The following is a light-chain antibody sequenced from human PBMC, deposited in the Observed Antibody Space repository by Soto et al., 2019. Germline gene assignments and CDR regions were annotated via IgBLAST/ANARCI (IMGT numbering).Light chain of an antibody. CDR1: QDINSY. CDR2: KAS. CDR3: QQYYSYPVT. V-gene: IGKV1-13*02. J-gene: IGKJ1*01. Sequence: IQMTQSPSSLSASVGDRVTITCQASQDINSYLSWYQQRPGKAPKLLIYKASTLKSGVPSRFSGSGSGTDFTLTISCLQSEDFATYYCQQYYSYPVTFGQGTKVDIK.